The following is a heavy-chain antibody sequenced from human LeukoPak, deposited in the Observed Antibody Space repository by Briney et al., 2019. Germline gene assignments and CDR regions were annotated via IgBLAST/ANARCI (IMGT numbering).Heavy chain of an antibody. CDR1: GGSFSGYY. D-gene: IGHD3-10*01. Sequence: PSETLSLTCAVYGGSFSGYYWSWIRQPPGKGLEWIGEINHSGSTSYNPSLKSRVTISVDTSKNQFSLKLSSVTAADTAVYYCASLRGHDAFDIWGQGTMVTVSS. CDR2: INHSGST. V-gene: IGHV4-34*01. CDR3: ASLRGHDAFDI. J-gene: IGHJ3*02.